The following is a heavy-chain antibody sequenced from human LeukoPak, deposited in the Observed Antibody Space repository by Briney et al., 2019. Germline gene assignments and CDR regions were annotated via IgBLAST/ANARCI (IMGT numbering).Heavy chain of an antibody. J-gene: IGHJ5*02. D-gene: IGHD3-16*01. CDR3: ARGGEVRRWFGP. Sequence: SETLSLTCAVYGGSFSGYYWSWIRQPPGKGLEWIGEINHSGSTKYNPSLKSRVTISVDTSKNQFSLKLSSVTAADTAVYHCARGGEVRRWFGPWGQGTLVTVSS. V-gene: IGHV4-34*01. CDR1: GGSFSGYY. CDR2: INHSGST.